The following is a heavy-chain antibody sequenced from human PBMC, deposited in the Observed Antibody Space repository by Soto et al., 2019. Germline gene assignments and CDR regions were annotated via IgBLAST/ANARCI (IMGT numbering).Heavy chain of an antibody. Sequence: KVSCKASGGPFNNYTINWMRQAPGQGLEWMGGIIPIFGKEHYAQKFQGRVTISADESTYTAYMELSSLTAEDTAVYYCAKPRVPYYAMDVGGQGTTVTVSS. J-gene: IGHJ6*02. V-gene: IGHV1-69*01. CDR3: AKPRVPYYAMDV. CDR1: GGPFNNYT. CDR2: IIPIFGKE.